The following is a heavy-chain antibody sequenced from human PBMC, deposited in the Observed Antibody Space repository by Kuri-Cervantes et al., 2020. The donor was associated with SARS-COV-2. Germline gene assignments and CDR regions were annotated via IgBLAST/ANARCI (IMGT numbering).Heavy chain of an antibody. J-gene: IGHJ3*02. V-gene: IGHV3-23*01. CDR1: GFTFSSYA. CDR3: ARDRPDYDFWSGYYYYAFDI. Sequence: GESLKISCAASGFTFSSYAMSWVRQAPGKGLEWVSAISGSGGSTYYADSVKGRFTISRDNPKNTLYLQMNSLRAEDTAVYYCARDRPDYDFWSGYYYYAFDIWGQGTVVTVSS. CDR2: ISGSGGST. D-gene: IGHD3-3*01.